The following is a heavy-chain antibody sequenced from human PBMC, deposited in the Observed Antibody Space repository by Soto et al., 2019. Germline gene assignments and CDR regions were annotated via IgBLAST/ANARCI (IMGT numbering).Heavy chain of an antibody. CDR3: ASHRGNSPRYFDL. CDR1: GYSFTSYW. CDR2: IDPSDSYT. D-gene: IGHD2-21*02. J-gene: IGHJ2*01. V-gene: IGHV5-10-1*01. Sequence: EVQLVQSGAEVKKHGESLRISCKGSGYSFTSYWISWVRQMPGKGLEWMGRIDPSDSYTNYSPSFQGHVTITADKSISTAYLQWSSLKASDTAMYYCASHRGNSPRYFDLWGRGTLVTVSS.